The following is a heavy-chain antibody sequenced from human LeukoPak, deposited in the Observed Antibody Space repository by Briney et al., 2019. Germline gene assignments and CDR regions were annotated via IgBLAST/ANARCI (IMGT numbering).Heavy chain of an antibody. CDR3: ARVSRGRDGYIGRDY. CDR2: IIPIFGTA. V-gene: IGHV1-69*13. J-gene: IGHJ4*02. Sequence: ASVKVSCKASGGTFSSYAISWVRQAPGQGLEWMGGIIPIFGTANYAQKFQGRVTITADESTSTAYMELSSLRSEDTAVYYCARVSRGRDGYIGRDYWGQGTLVTVSS. CDR1: GGTFSSYA. D-gene: IGHD5-24*01.